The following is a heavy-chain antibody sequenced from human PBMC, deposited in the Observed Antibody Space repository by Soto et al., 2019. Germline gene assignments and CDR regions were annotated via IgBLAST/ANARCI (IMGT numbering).Heavy chain of an antibody. V-gene: IGHV1-58*01. Sequence: QMQLVQSGPEVKKPGTSVKVSCKASGFTFSSSAVQWVRQARGQRLEWIGWIVVGSGNTNYAQKIHERVTIPRDMASXXAXMELSSLGSEDTAVYYCAAVSENYSWGSYRSTPFDYWGQGTPVTVSS. J-gene: IGHJ4*02. CDR2: IVVGSGNT. CDR1: GFTFSSSA. CDR3: AAVSENYSWGSYRSTPFDY. D-gene: IGHD3-16*02.